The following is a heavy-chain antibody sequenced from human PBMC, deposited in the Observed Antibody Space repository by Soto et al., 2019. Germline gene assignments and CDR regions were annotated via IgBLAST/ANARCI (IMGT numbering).Heavy chain of an antibody. V-gene: IGHV1-18*04. J-gene: IGHJ4*02. Sequence: ASVKVSCKASGYTFTSYGISWVRQAPGQGLEWMGWISAYNGNTNYAQKLQGRVTMTADTSTSTAYMELRSLRSDDTAVYYCARPHSSGYYPDYWGQGTLVTVSS. CDR1: GYTFTSYG. CDR2: ISAYNGNT. D-gene: IGHD3-22*01. CDR3: ARPHSSGYYPDY.